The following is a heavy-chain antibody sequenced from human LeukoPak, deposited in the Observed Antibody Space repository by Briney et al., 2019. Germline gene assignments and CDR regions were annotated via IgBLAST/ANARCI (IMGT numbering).Heavy chain of an antibody. CDR2: IDPKSGGT. D-gene: IGHD2-21*02. V-gene: IGHV1-2*02. Sequence: ASVKVSCKPSGYTFTTFYIHWVRQAPGQGLEWMGWIDPKSGGTNYAQKFQGRVTMTRDTSISTVYMELSRLRSDDSAMYYCARGILEVTAIGTFDIWGQGTMVTVSS. CDR3: ARGILEVTAIGTFDI. CDR1: GYTFTTFY. J-gene: IGHJ3*02.